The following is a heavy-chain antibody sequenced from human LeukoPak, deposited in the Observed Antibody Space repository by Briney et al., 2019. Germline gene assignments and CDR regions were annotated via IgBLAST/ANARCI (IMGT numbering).Heavy chain of an antibody. CDR2: ISGSGNT. J-gene: IGHJ2*01. Sequence: GGSLRLSCEASGFIFSTYAMSWVRQAPGKGLEWVSGISGSGNTYYTDSVKGRFTISRDNSKNTLYLQMNSLRAEDTAVYYCAKAAQGYWYFDPWGRGTLVTVSS. V-gene: IGHV3-23*01. CDR3: AKAAQGYWYFDP. CDR1: GFIFSTYA.